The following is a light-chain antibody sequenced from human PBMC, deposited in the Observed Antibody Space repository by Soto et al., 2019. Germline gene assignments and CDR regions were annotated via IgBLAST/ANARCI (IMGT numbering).Light chain of an antibody. CDR1: SSDVGGYEY. J-gene: IGLJ3*02. CDR2: DVT. V-gene: IGLV2-11*01. CDR3: CSYAGSYSWV. Sequence: QSALTQPRSVSGSPGQSVTISCTGTSSDVGGYEYVSWYQQHPGIAPKFMIYDVTKRPSGVPDRFSGSKSGNTASLTISGLQAEDEADYYCCSYAGSYSWVFGGGTQLTVL.